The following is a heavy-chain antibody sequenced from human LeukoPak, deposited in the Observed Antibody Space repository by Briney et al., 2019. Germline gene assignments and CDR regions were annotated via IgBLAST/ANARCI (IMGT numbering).Heavy chain of an antibody. V-gene: IGHV4-4*02. CDR1: GGSISSSNW. CDR2: IYHSGST. J-gene: IGHJ3*02. Sequence: SETLSLTCAVSGGSISSSNWWSWVRQPPGKGLEWIGEIYHSGSTNYNPSLKGRVTMSLDWSKNDFSLNLTSVTAADTAVYYCARELDIVATNVFDIWGQGTMVTVSS. CDR3: ARELDIVATNVFDI. D-gene: IGHD5-12*01.